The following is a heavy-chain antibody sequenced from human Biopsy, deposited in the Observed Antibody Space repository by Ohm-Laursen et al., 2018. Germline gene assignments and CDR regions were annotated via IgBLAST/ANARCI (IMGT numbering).Heavy chain of an antibody. CDR3: ARVPAYPSIDGYYGLDL. CDR1: GYTFAGYY. Sequence: SSVKVSCNASGYTFAGYYLHWVRQAPGHGLEWMGWINPNSGNANYAQSFQGRLTVTRDTSISAAYMELTSLTFDDTAIYYCARVPAYPSIDGYYGLDLWGQGTTVIVSS. D-gene: IGHD3-9*01. V-gene: IGHV1-2*02. CDR2: INPNSGNA. J-gene: IGHJ6*02.